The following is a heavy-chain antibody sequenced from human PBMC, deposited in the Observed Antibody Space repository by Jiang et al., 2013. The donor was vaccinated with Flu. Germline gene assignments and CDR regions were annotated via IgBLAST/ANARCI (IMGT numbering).Heavy chain of an antibody. Sequence: GAEVKKPGASVKVSCKASGYTFTSYGISWVRQAPGQGLEWMGWISAYNGNTNYAQKLQGRVTMTTDTSTSTAYMELRSLRSDDTAVYYCARALTPLRYFDWLFVGNWFDPWGQGTLVTV. CDR2: ISAYNGNT. J-gene: IGHJ5*02. CDR1: GYTFTSYG. V-gene: IGHV1-18*04. CDR3: ARALTPLRYFDWLFVGNWFDP. D-gene: IGHD3-9*01.